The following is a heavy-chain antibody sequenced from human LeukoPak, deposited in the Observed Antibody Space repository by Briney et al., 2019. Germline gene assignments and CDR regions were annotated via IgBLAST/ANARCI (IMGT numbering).Heavy chain of an antibody. D-gene: IGHD5-18*01. CDR1: GGSISSSSYY. CDR3: ARQKVGEIQKCDY. V-gene: IGHV4-39*01. J-gene: IGHJ4*02. CDR2: FHYSGTT. Sequence: SETLSLTCTVPGGSISSSSYYWGWIRQPPGKGLEWVATFHYSGTTYYNPSLKSRLTIFSDTSKNHISLKLSSVTAADTAVYYRARQKVGEIQKCDYWGQGILVTVSS.